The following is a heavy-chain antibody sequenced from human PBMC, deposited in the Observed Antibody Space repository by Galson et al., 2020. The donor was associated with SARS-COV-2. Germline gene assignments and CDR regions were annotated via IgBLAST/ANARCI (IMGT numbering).Heavy chain of an antibody. J-gene: IGHJ1*01. D-gene: IGHD3-22*01. V-gene: IGHV4-39*01. CDR1: GGSISSTSYY. CDR3: ARAYTWYYDRHLGPVYFQH. Sequence: SETLSLTFTVSGGSISSTSYYWAWIRQPPGKGLEWIASTYYSASTYYNPSLKSRVTISEDTSKNQFSLKLSSVTAADTAVYYCARAYTWYYDRHLGPVYFQHWGQGTLVTVSS. CDR2: TYYSAST.